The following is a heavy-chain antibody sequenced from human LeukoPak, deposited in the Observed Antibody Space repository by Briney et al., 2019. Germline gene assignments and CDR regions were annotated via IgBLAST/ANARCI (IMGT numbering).Heavy chain of an antibody. Sequence: PSETLSLTCTVSGGSISSSSYYWGWIRQPPGKGLEWIGSIYYSGSTYYNPSLKSRVTISVDTSKNQFSLKLSSMTAADTAVYYCARVSGRFWSGYFHLNGKYYYYYMDVWGKGTTVTVSS. CDR2: IYYSGST. J-gene: IGHJ6*03. CDR1: GGSISSSSYY. CDR3: ARVSGRFWSGYFHLNGKYYYYYMDV. D-gene: IGHD3-3*01. V-gene: IGHV4-39*07.